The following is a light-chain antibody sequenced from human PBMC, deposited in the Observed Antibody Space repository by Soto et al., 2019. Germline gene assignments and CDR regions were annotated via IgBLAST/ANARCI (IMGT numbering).Light chain of an antibody. V-gene: IGLV4-60*02. CDR2: LESSGSY. CDR3: ETWDSNTRV. Sequence: QPVLTQSSSASASLGSSVKLTCTLSSGHSSYIIEWHQQQPGKAPRYLMKLESSGSYNKGSGVPDRFSGSSSGADRYLTISNLQFEDEADYYCETWDSNTRVFGGGTKLTVL. J-gene: IGLJ3*02. CDR1: SGHSSYI.